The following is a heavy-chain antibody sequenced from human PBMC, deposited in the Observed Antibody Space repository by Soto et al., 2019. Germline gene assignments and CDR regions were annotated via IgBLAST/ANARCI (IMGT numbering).Heavy chain of an antibody. J-gene: IGHJ5*02. CDR2: INDNGEVI. Sequence: RLFSAGSGFTANDSIMIWVPQAPGKGLEGVSGINDNGEVIYYVDSVKGRFTISRDSAKNTMYLQMNSLTVDDTAVYHCAKGGLRRRLDPWGRGIQVTVS. V-gene: IGHV3-23*01. CDR3: AKGGLRRRLDP. CDR1: GFTANDSI.